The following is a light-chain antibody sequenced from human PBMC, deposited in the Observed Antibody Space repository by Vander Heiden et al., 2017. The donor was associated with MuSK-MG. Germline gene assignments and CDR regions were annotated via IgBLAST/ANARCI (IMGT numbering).Light chain of an antibody. CDR1: QSVSTY. CDR3: QKRNGSHS. Sequence: VVLTQSPATLSLSPGERATLACRASQSVSTYLAWYQQKPSQAPRLPIYDVSKRATGIPPTFSGSGSGTDFTLTISSLEHEDFAVYSCQKRNGSHSFGGGTKVEIK. J-gene: IGKJ4*01. V-gene: IGKV3-11*01. CDR2: DVS.